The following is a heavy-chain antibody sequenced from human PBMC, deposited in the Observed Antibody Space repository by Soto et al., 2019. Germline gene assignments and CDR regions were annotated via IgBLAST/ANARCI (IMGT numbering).Heavy chain of an antibody. V-gene: IGHV3-21*04. CDR2: ISSSSSYI. D-gene: IGHD2-15*01. CDR1: GFTFSSYS. CDR3: AKRTGVSGYCSCGTCSGQVFDY. Sequence: GGSLRLSCAASGFTFSSYSMNWVRQAPGKGLEWVSSISSSSSYIYYADSVKGRFTISRDNAKNSLYLQMNSLRAEDTAVYFCAKRTGVSGYCSCGTCSGQVFDYWGQGIPVTVSS. J-gene: IGHJ4*02.